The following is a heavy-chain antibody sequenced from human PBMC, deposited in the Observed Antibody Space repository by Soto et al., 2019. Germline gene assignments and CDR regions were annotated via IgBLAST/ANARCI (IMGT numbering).Heavy chain of an antibody. CDR1: GGSIIIDNW. CDR3: ARDALGQQLAYKWVDL. Sequence: QVQLHESGPVLVKPSGTLSLTCAVSGGSIIIDNWWTWVRQPPGKGLEWLGEVFHTGSTTYNPSLNNRVTISLDKSKNQFSLKLTSVTAATTAVYYCARDALGQQLAYKWVDLWGQGTLVTVSS. CDR2: VFHTGST. D-gene: IGHD6-13*01. J-gene: IGHJ5*02. V-gene: IGHV4-4*02.